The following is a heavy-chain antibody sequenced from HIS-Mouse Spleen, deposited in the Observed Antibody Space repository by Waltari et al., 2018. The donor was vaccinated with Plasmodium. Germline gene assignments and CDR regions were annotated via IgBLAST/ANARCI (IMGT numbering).Heavy chain of an antibody. J-gene: IGHJ4*02. D-gene: IGHD1-26*01. Sequence: EVPLVESGGGLVPPGGSLRLPCAASAFTVCSNYMTWVRQAPGKGLEWVSVIYSGGSTYYADSVKGRFTISRDNSKNTLYLQMNSLRAEDTAVYYCATPRVGGSYFDYWGQGTLVTVSS. CDR3: ATPRVGGSYFDY. CDR2: IYSGGST. CDR1: AFTVCSNY. V-gene: IGHV3-66*01.